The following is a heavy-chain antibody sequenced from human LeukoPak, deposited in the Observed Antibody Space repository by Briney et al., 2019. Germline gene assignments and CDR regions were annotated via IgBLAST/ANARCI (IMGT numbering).Heavy chain of an antibody. CDR1: GFTFSSYS. J-gene: IGHJ4*02. D-gene: IGHD3-9*01. CDR3: AKGRYFDWLFPFDY. CDR2: IETGGAST. Sequence: GGSLRLSCAASGFTFSSYSMNWVRQAPGKGLEWVSAIETGGASTYYADSVKGRFSISRDNSKNTLYLQMNSLRAEDTAVYYCAKGRYFDWLFPFDYWGQGTLVTVSS. V-gene: IGHV3-23*05.